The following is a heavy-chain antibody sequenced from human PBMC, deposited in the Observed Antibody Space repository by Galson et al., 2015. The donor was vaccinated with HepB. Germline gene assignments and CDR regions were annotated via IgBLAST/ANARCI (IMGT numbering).Heavy chain of an antibody. CDR2: IYSDDST. Sequence: SLRLSCAASGFTVSISYMSWVRQPPGKGLEWVSVIYSDDSTYYADSVKGRFTISRDNSKNTLYLQMNSLRAEDTAVYYCARGGRTGRDCGGDCPLFDYWGQGTLVTVSS. J-gene: IGHJ4*02. CDR1: GFTVSISY. V-gene: IGHV3-66*01. D-gene: IGHD2-21*02. CDR3: ARGGRTGRDCGGDCPLFDY.